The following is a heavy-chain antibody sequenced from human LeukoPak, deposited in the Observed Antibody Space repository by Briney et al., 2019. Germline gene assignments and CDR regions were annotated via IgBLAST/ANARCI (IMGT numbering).Heavy chain of an antibody. Sequence: ASVKVSCKASGFTFTSYGISWVRQAPGQGLEWMGWISAYNGNTNYAQKLQGRVTITTDTSTSTAYMELRSLRSDDTAVYYCARDLDGYNYSDEYFQHWGQGTLVTVSS. D-gene: IGHD5-24*01. CDR2: ISAYNGNT. V-gene: IGHV1-18*01. CDR1: GFTFTSYG. J-gene: IGHJ1*01. CDR3: ARDLDGYNYSDEYFQH.